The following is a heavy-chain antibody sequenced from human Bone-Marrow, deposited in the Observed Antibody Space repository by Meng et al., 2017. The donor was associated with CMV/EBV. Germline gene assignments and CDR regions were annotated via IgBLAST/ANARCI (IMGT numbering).Heavy chain of an antibody. Sequence: GGSLRLSCAASGFIFSTYGMHWVRQAPGMGLECVAVIYSDGSNKYYADSVKGRFTISRDNSTNTLYLQMSSLRVDDTAVYYCARDWAGGNSYYFNYWGQGTLVTVSS. CDR2: IYSDGSNK. CDR3: ARDWAGGNSYYFNY. D-gene: IGHD4-23*01. V-gene: IGHV3-33*01. J-gene: IGHJ4*02. CDR1: GFIFSTYG.